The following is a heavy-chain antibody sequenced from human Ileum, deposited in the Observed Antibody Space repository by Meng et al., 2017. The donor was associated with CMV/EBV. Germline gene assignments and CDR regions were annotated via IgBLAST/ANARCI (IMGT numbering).Heavy chain of an antibody. CDR2: ITSQTAGGTT. V-gene: IGHV3-15*01. J-gene: IGHJ4*02. Sequence: FNTAWMNWVRQAPGKGLEWVGRITSQTAGGTTDYAAPVKGRFTVSRDDSRNTLFLQMNNLKSEDTAMYYCTTFTPAADCSSTSCLFDNWGQGTLVTVSS. CDR3: TTFTPAADCSSTSCLFDN. CDR1: FNTAW. D-gene: IGHD2-2*01.